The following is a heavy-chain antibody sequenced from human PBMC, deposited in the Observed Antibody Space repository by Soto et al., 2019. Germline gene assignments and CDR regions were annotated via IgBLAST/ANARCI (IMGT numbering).Heavy chain of an antibody. Sequence: PGGSLRLSCAASGFTFYNNWMSWVRQAPGKGLEWVANIKQDGSEKYYVDSVKGGFTITRDNANNSLFLQMNSLRAEDTAVYYCARTLANFDYWGQGTLVTVSS. CDR2: IKQDGSEK. J-gene: IGHJ4*02. CDR3: ARTLANFDY. V-gene: IGHV3-7*01. CDR1: GFTFYNNW.